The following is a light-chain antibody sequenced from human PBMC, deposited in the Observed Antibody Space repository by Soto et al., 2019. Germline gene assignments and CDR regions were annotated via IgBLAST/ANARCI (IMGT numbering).Light chain of an antibody. CDR3: QQLNTFPVT. Sequence: DIQLTQSPSFLSASVGDRVTITCRASQGISSYLAWYQHTPGKAPKLLIYASSTLQSGVPSRFSASGSGTEFTLTISSLQPEDFATYYCQQLNTFPVTFGQGTRLDI. V-gene: IGKV1-9*01. CDR2: ASS. CDR1: QGISSY. J-gene: IGKJ5*01.